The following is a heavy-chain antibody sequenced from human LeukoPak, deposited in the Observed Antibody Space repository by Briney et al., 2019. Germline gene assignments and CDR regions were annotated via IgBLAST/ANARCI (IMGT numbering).Heavy chain of an antibody. CDR2: INHSGST. CDR3: ARASYSSSWYLDY. D-gene: IGHD6-13*01. CDR1: SGSFSGFY. J-gene: IGHJ4*02. Sequence: SETLSLTCAVYSGSFSGFYWSWIRQPPGKGLEWIGEINHSGSTNYNPSLKSRLTISMDTSKNQFSLKLSSVTTTDTAVYYCARASYSSSWYLDYWGQGTLVTVSS. V-gene: IGHV4-34*01.